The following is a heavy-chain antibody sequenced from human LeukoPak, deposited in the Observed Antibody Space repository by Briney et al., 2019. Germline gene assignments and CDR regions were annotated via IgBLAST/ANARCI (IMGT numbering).Heavy chain of an antibody. CDR2: ISYDGSNK. V-gene: IGHV3-30*01. CDR1: GFTFSSYA. Sequence: PGGSQRLSCAASGFTFSSYAMHWVRQAPGKGLEWVAVISYDGSNKYYADSVKGRFTISRDNSKNTLYLQMNSLRAEDTAVYYCARNFAYGDYWGQGTLVTVSS. J-gene: IGHJ4*02. D-gene: IGHD3-10*01. CDR3: ARNFAYGDY.